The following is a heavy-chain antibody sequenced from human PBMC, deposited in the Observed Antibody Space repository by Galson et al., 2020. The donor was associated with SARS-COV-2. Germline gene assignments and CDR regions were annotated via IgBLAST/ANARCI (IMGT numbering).Heavy chain of an antibody. J-gene: IGHJ4*02. Sequence: GESLKISCKASGYTFTSYAMHWVRQAPGQRLEWMGWINAGNGNTKYSQKFQGRVTITRDTSASTAYMELSSLRSEDTAVYYCARAPLIFPADFDYWGQGTLVTVSS. CDR1: GYTFTSYA. CDR2: INAGNGNT. V-gene: IGHV1-3*01. D-gene: IGHD3-16*01. CDR3: ARAPLIFPADFDY.